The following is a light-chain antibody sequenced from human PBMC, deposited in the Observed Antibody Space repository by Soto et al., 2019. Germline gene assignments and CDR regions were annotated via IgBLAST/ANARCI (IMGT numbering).Light chain of an antibody. J-gene: IGLJ1*01. CDR3: SSYAGSSNV. V-gene: IGLV2-8*01. CDR1: TTDVGGYNY. Sequence: QCALSQPPSASGSRGQSVNISCTGTTTDVGGYNYVSWYQHHPGKAPKLMIYEVNKRPSGVPDRFSGSKSGNTASLSVSGLQAEDEADYYCSSYAGSSNVFGTGTKVTVL. CDR2: EVN.